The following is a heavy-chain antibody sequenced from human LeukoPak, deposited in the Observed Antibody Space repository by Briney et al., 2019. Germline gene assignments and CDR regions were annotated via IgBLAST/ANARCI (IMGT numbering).Heavy chain of an antibody. D-gene: IGHD1-26*01. Sequence: GGSLRLSCAASGFTFRSYEMNWVRQAPGKGLEWVSSISSSTSYIYYADSVKGRFTISRDNAKNSLYLQMNSLRPEDTAVYYCARENSGSYYQFDCWGQGTLVTVSS. CDR2: ISSSTSYI. J-gene: IGHJ4*02. V-gene: IGHV3-21*01. CDR1: GFTFRSYE. CDR3: ARENSGSYYQFDC.